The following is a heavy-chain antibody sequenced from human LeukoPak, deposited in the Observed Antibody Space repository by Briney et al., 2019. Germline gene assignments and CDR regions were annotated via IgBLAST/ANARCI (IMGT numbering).Heavy chain of an antibody. CDR3: ARVGYSDFWSGYYWDY. CDR2: ISSSGTTI. V-gene: IGHV3-48*01. J-gene: IGHJ4*02. D-gene: IGHD3-3*01. Sequence: GGSLRHSCAASGFTFNRYSMNWVRQAPGKGLEWVSYISSSGTTIYYADSVQGRFIISRDNARNSLYLQMNSLRAEDTAVYYCARVGYSDFWSGYYWDYWGQGTLATVSS. CDR1: GFTFNRYS.